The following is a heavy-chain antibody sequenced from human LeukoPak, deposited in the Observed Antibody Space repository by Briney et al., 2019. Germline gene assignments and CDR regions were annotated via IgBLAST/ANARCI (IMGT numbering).Heavy chain of an antibody. CDR3: ARGRDYYYYGMDV. J-gene: IGHJ6*02. CDR2: INHSGST. Sequence: SETLSLTCAVYGGSFSGYFWSWIRPPPGEGLGWIGEINHSGSTNYNPSLKSRVTISVDTSKNQFSLKLSSVTAADTAVYYCARGRDYYYYGMDVWGQGTTVTVSS. V-gene: IGHV4-34*01. CDR1: GGSFSGYF.